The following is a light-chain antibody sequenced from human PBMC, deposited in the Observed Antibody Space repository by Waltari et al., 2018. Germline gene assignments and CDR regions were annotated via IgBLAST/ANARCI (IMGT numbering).Light chain of an antibody. CDR1: QSVGFN. CDR2: GAS. CDR3: HQYKSWPRT. J-gene: IGKJ1*01. V-gene: IGKV3-15*01. Sequence: EIVMTQSPATLSVSPGDRATLTCRASQSVGFNLGWYQQRPGQAPRLLRYGASIRANGIPARFSASGSGTEFTLTISSLQSEDFAVYYCHQYKSWPRTFGQGTYVEIK.